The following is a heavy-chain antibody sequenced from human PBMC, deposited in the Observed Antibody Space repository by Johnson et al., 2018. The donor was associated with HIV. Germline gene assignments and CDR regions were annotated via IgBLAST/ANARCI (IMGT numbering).Heavy chain of an antibody. J-gene: IGHJ3*02. CDR3: ARDRTGVAFDI. Sequence: EVQLVESGGRLVQPGGSLRLSCAASGFSFSSYGMNWVRQAPGKGLEWVSGISGSGGSTYYADSVKGRLTISRDSCKKTLYLQMNSLRAEDTALYYCARDRTGVAFDIWGQGTMVTVSS. V-gene: IGHV3-23*04. D-gene: IGHD3-10*01. CDR2: ISGSGGST. CDR1: GFSFSSYG.